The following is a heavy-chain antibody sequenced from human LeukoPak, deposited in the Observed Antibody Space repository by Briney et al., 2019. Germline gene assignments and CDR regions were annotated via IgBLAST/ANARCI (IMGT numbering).Heavy chain of an antibody. J-gene: IGHJ4*02. V-gene: IGHV3-23*01. CDR2: ISDSGGSP. CDR3: ASSGSYYFPFDY. D-gene: IGHD3-10*01. CDR1: GFTFSGYW. Sequence: GGSLRLSCAASGFTFSGYWMHWVRQAPGKGLEWVSIISDSGGSPYYADSVKGRFTISRDNSKNTLYLQMNSLRAEDTAIYYCASSGSYYFPFDYWGQGTLVTVSS.